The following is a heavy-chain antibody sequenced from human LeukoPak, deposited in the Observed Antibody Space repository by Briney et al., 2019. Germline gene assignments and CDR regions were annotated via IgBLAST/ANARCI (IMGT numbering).Heavy chain of an antibody. J-gene: IGHJ4*02. Sequence: ASVKVSCKASGYTFTNYGITWVRQAPGQGLEWMGWISAYNGNTSYAQKLQGRVIMTTDTSTSTAYMELRSLRSDDTAVYYCARATGRFGELYPFDYWGQGTLVTVSS. V-gene: IGHV1-18*01. CDR2: ISAYNGNT. D-gene: IGHD3-10*01. CDR1: GYTFTNYG. CDR3: ARATGRFGELYPFDY.